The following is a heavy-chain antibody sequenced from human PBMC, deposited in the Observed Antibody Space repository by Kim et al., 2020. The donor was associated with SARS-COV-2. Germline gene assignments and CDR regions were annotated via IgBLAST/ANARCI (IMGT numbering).Heavy chain of an antibody. J-gene: IGHJ1*01. V-gene: IGHV4-61*01. D-gene: IGHD6-19*01. Sequence: SETLSLTCTVSGGSVSSGRYYCSWIRQPPGKGLEWIGYIYYSGSTNYNPSLKSRVTISVDTSKNQFSLNLSSVTAADTAVYYCASSSGLTYQHWGQGTLVTVSS. CDR1: GGSVSSGRYY. CDR2: IYYSGST. CDR3: ASSSGLTYQH.